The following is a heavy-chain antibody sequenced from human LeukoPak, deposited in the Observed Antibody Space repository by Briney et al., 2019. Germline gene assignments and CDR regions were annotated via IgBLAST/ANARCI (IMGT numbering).Heavy chain of an antibody. D-gene: IGHD4-17*01. CDR3: ARDRRVTTADYYYYYGMDV. V-gene: IGHV3-66*01. Sequence: GGSLRLSCVASGLTFSSYSMNWARQAPGKGLEWVSVIYSGGSTYYADSVKGRFTISRDNSKNTLYLQMNSLRAEDTAVYYCARDRRVTTADYYYYYGMDVWGQGTTVTVSS. J-gene: IGHJ6*02. CDR2: IYSGGST. CDR1: GLTFSSYS.